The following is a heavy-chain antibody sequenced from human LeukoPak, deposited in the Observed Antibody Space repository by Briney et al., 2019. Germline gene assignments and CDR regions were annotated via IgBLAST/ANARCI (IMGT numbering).Heavy chain of an antibody. CDR3: AKPYRYYDILTGPNQGSGDAFDI. V-gene: IGHV3-23*01. J-gene: IGHJ3*02. CDR1: GFTFSSHP. CDR2: IGGSGDST. Sequence: TGGSLRLSCAASGFTFSSHPMSWVRLAPGKGLEWVSSIGGSGDSTYYADSVKGRFTISRDNTKNTLYLQMNSLRAEDTAVYYCAKPYRYYDILTGPNQGSGDAFDIWGQGTMVTVSS. D-gene: IGHD3-9*01.